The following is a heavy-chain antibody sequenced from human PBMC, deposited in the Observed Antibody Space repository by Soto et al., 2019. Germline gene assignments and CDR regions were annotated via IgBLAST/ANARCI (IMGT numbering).Heavy chain of an antibody. J-gene: IGHJ6*04. CDR2: IYYTGRT. Sequence: QLQLQESGPGLVKPSETLSLTCTVSGGSVSNTTYYWGWVRQPPGKGLEWIGNIYYTGRTYYSPSLKSRVTTSIDTSKNQFSLKLTSVTAADTAVYYCARDVLITVVRPARNPGANVWGKGTTVTVSS. CDR1: GGSVSNTTYY. CDR3: ARDVLITVVRPARNPGANV. V-gene: IGHV4-39*02. D-gene: IGHD1-20*01.